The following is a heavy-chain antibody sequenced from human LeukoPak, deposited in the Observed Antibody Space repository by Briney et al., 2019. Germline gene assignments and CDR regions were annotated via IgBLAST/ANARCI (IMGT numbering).Heavy chain of an antibody. J-gene: IGHJ6*03. V-gene: IGHV3-23*01. CDR2: IGSSGDST. D-gene: IGHD5-18*01. CDR3: AKGGGGSYGHYYYYYMDV. CDR1: GFTFSSCA. Sequence: GGSLRLSCAASGFTFSSCAMSWVRQAPGKGLEWVSGIGSSGDSTDYADSVKGRFTISRDNSKNTLYLQMNSLRAEDTAVYYCAKGGGGSYGHYYYYYMDVWGKGTTVTISS.